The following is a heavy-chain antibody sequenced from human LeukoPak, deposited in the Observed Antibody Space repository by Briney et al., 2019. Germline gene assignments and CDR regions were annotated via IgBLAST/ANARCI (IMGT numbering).Heavy chain of an antibody. CDR1: GGSISSYY. Sequence: SETLSLTCTVSGGSISSYYWSWIRQPPGKGLEWIGYIYYSGSTNYNPSLKSRVTISVDTSKSQFSLKLSSVTAADTAVYYCARGGAVTTDLDYWGQGTLVTVSS. V-gene: IGHV4-59*01. CDR3: ARGGAVTTDLDY. CDR2: IYYSGST. D-gene: IGHD4-17*01. J-gene: IGHJ4*02.